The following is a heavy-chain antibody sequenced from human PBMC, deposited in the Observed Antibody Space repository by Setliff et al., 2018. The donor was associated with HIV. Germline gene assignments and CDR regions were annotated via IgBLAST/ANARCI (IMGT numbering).Heavy chain of an antibody. CDR1: GGSISNYY. V-gene: IGHV4-59*01. Sequence: SETLSLTFTVSGGSISNYYWGWVRQPPGKGLEWIGYISYSGTTDYNPSLNTRVTISLDTAKKQFSLRLNLVTAGDTALYYCARNKDRYGAIDYWGQGTLVTVSS. CDR2: ISYSGTT. CDR3: ARNKDRYGAIDY. D-gene: IGHD3-9*01. J-gene: IGHJ4*02.